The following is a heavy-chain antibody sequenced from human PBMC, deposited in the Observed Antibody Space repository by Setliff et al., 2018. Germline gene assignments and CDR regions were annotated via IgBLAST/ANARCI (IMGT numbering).Heavy chain of an antibody. CDR2: INPGGGSA. Sequence: ASVKVSCKASGYSFTSYYIHWVRQAPGQGLEWMGIINPGGGSASVVDNFQDRVTMTRDTSTSTVYLDLSSLRSEDTAVYYCARGGEYCDGVSCFSYNWFDMWGQGTLVTVSS. D-gene: IGHD2-21*01. CDR1: GYSFTSYY. J-gene: IGHJ5*02. V-gene: IGHV1-46*01. CDR3: ARGGEYCDGVSCFSYNWFDM.